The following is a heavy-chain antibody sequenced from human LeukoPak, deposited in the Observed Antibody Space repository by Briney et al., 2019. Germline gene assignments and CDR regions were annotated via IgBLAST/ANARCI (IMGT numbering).Heavy chain of an antibody. CDR2: IYYSGST. CDR1: GGSISSYY. Sequence: SETLSLTCTVSGGSISSYYWSWIRQPPGKGLEWIGYIYYSGSTNYNPSLKSRVTISVDTSKNQFSLKLSSVTAADTAVYYCATGTPLGFGEFHYYYYMDVWGKGTTVTVSS. D-gene: IGHD3-10*01. CDR3: ATGTPLGFGEFHYYYYMDV. J-gene: IGHJ6*03. V-gene: IGHV4-59*01.